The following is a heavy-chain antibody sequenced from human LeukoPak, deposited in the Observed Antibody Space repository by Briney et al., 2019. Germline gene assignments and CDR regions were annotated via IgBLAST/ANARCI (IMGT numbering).Heavy chain of an antibody. CDR3: ARGLSIAARPVEDY. Sequence: PGASVKVSCKASGYTFTSYDVNWVRQATGQGLEWMGWMDPNSGNTGYAQKFQGRVTMTRNTSISTAYMERSSLRSEDTAVYYCARGLSIAARPVEDYWGQGTLVTVSS. J-gene: IGHJ4*02. CDR2: MDPNSGNT. CDR1: GYTFTSYD. D-gene: IGHD6-6*01. V-gene: IGHV1-8*01.